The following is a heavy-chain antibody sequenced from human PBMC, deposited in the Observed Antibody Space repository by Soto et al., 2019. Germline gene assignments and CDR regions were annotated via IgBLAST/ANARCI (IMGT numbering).Heavy chain of an antibody. J-gene: IGHJ4*02. CDR3: ARGYYYDSSGYTRAFDY. CDR2: ISAYNGNT. V-gene: IGHV1-18*01. Sequence: QVQLVQSGAEVKKPGASVKVSCKASGYTFTSYGISWVRQAPGQGLERMGWISAYNGNTNYAQKLQGRVTMTTDTSTSTAYMELRSLRSDDTAVYYCARGYYYDSSGYTRAFDYWGQGTLVTVSS. CDR1: GYTFTSYG. D-gene: IGHD3-22*01.